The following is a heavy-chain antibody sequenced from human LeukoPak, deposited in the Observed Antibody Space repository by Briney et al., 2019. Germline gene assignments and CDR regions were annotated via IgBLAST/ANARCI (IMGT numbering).Heavy chain of an antibody. CDR2: IWYDGSNK. CDR1: GFTFSSYG. Sequence: GGSLRLSCASSGFTFSSYGMHWVRQAPGKGLEWVAVIWYDGSNKYYADSVKGRFTISRDNSKNTLYLQMNSLRAEDTAVYYCAKDRCSSSSTSCYTFDYRGQGTLVTVSS. J-gene: IGHJ4*02. V-gene: IGHV3-33*06. D-gene: IGHD2-2*02. CDR3: AKDRCSSSSTSCYTFDY.